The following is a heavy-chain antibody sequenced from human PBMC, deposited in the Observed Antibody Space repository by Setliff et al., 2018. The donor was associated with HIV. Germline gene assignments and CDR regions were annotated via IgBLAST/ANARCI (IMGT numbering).Heavy chain of an antibody. CDR1: GGSISSGGYS. V-gene: IGHV4-61*08. Sequence: PSETLSLTCDVSGGSISSGGYSWSWIRQSPGKGLQWIGTIHYSGSNVYSPSFKSRVSMSIDTSNDQFSLKLRSVTAADTAVYYCARDQRLSYWGQGTLVTVSS. J-gene: IGHJ4*02. CDR2: IHYSGSN. CDR3: ARDQRLSY.